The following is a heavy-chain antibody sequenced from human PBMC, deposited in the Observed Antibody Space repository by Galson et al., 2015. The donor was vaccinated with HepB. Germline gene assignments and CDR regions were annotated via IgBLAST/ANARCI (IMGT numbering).Heavy chain of an antibody. CDR2: INHSGST. J-gene: IGHJ4*02. D-gene: IGHD6-13*01. Sequence: ETLSLTCAVYGGSFSGYYWSWIRQPPGKGLEWIGEINHSGSTNYNPSLKSRVTISVDTSKNQFSLKLSSVTAADTAVYYCARGGGQGIYYFDYWGQGTLVTVSS. CDR1: GGSFSGYY. CDR3: ARGGGQGIYYFDY. V-gene: IGHV4-34*01.